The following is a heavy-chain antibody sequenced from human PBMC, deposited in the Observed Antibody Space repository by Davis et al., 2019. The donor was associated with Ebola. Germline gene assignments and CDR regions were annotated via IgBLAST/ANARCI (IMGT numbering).Heavy chain of an antibody. CDR3: ARGGSTGVGRAFDI. CDR1: GGSFSGYY. D-gene: IGHD1-1*01. V-gene: IGHV4-34*01. Sequence: SETLSLTCAVYGGSFSGYYWSWIRQPPGKGLEWIGEINHSGSTNYNPSLKSRVTISVDTSKNQFSLKVTSVTAADTAMYYCARGGSTGVGRAFDIWGQGTMVTVSS. CDR2: INHSGST. J-gene: IGHJ3*02.